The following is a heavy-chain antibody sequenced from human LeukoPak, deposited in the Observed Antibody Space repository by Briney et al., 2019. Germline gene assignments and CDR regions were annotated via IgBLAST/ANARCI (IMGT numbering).Heavy chain of an antibody. V-gene: IGHV1-18*01. D-gene: IGHD6-13*01. CDR2: ISAYNGNT. CDR3: ARVAAAADHFDY. Sequence: ASVKVSCEASGYTFTSYGISWVRQAPGQGLEWMGWISAYNGNTNYAQKLQGRVTMTTDTSTSTAHMELRSLRSDDTAVYYCARVAAAADHFDYWGQGTLVTVSS. CDR1: GYTFTSYG. J-gene: IGHJ4*02.